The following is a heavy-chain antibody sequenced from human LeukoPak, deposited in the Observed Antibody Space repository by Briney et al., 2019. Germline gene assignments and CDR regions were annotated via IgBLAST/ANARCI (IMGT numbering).Heavy chain of an antibody. D-gene: IGHD2/OR15-2a*01. CDR3: ARDANRGFNY. CDR2: IKTAGSVI. Sequence: GGSLRLSCVASGFTLSDYWMHWVRQAPGKGLEWVSHIKTAGSVIDYADPVKGRFTISRDNARNTVFLQMHSLRAEDTAVYYCARDANRGFNYWGQGILVTVSS. J-gene: IGHJ4*02. CDR1: GFTLSDYW. V-gene: IGHV3-74*01.